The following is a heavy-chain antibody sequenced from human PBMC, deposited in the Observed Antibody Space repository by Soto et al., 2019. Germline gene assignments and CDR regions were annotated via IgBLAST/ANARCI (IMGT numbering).Heavy chain of an antibody. CDR2: VNPSGGHT. Sequence: QVQLMQSGAEVKKPGASVKVSCKASGDTFTNYYIHWVRQAPGQGLEWMGTVNPSGGHTTYAQHFLGRVTVTRDPSPSTLYMELTSLTSDDTAVYYCARGGHVVVVTAALDYWGQGTLVTVSS. CDR1: GDTFTNYY. J-gene: IGHJ4*02. V-gene: IGHV1-46*01. CDR3: ARGGHVVVVTAALDY. D-gene: IGHD2-21*02.